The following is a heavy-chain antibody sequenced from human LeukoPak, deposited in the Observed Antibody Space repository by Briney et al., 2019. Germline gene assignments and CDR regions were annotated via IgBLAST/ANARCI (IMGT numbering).Heavy chain of an antibody. J-gene: IGHJ5*02. V-gene: IGHV4-34*01. Sequence: PSETLSLTCAVYGGSLSSYYWSWVRQSPGKGLEWIGEMHRDGRSDYNPSLGSRVTISVDASKNQFSLYLRSMTAADTAVYYCARGIKRYYYYGLGSFPYDPWGQGSLVTVSS. CDR2: MHRDGRS. CDR3: ARGIKRYYYYGLGSFPYDP. CDR1: GGSLSSYY. D-gene: IGHD3-10*01.